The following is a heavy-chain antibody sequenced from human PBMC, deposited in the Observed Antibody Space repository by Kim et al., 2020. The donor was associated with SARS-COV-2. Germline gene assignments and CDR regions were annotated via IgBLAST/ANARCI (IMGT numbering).Heavy chain of an antibody. J-gene: IGHJ3*02. CDR2: FYPGDSDT. Sequence: GESLKISCKGSGYSFAYYWIGWVRQIPGKGLEWMGIFYPGDSDTRYSPSFQGQVTISVDKSISTAYLQWSSLKASDTAVYYCARHRYASGTYYRDAFDIWGQGTMVTVSS. CDR3: ARHRYASGTYYRDAFDI. V-gene: IGHV5-51*01. D-gene: IGHD3-10*01. CDR1: GYSFAYYW.